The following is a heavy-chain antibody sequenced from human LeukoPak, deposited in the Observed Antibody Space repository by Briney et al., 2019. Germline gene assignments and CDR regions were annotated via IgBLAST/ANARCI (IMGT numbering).Heavy chain of an antibody. J-gene: IGHJ5*02. Sequence: PGGSLRLSCAASGFTFSCYAMSWVRQAPGKGLEWVSTITGSGGNTYYADSVKGRFTISRDNSKNTLYLQMNSLRAEDTAIYYCAKESPVAATGRSWFDPWGQGTLVTVSS. CDR3: AKESPVAATGRSWFDP. V-gene: IGHV3-23*01. CDR1: GFTFSCYA. CDR2: ITGSGGNT. D-gene: IGHD6-13*01.